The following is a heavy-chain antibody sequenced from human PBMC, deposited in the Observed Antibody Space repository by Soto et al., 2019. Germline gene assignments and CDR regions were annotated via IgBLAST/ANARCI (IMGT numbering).Heavy chain of an antibody. D-gene: IGHD6-13*01. V-gene: IGHV4-30-4*01. Sequence: SETLSLTCTVSGGSISSGDYYWSWIHQPPGKGLEWIGYIYYSGSTYYNPSLKSRVTISVDTSKNQFSLKLSSVTAADTAVYYCARDRRFTAAAGSYYYYGMDVWGQGTTVTVSS. CDR1: GGSISSGDYY. CDR2: IYYSGST. CDR3: ARDRRFTAAAGSYYYYGMDV. J-gene: IGHJ6*02.